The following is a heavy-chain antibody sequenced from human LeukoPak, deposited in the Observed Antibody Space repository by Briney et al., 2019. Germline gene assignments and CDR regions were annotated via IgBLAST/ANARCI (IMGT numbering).Heavy chain of an antibody. J-gene: IGHJ4*02. V-gene: IGHV4-39*07. CDR3: ARDPDFWSGYYTLRFDY. Sequence: NPSETLSLTCTVSGGSISSSSYYWGWIRQPPGKGLEWIGSIYYSGSTYYNPSLKSRVTISVDTSKNQFSLKLSSVTAADTAVYYCARDPDFWSGYYTLRFDYWGQGTLVTVSS. CDR1: GGSISSSSYY. D-gene: IGHD3-3*01. CDR2: IYYSGST.